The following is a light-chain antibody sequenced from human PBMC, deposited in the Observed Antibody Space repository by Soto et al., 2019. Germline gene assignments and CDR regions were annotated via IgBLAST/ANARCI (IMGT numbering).Light chain of an antibody. V-gene: IGLV1-40*01. CDR1: SSNIGAGYD. Sequence: QSVLTQPPSVSGAPGQTVSIPCSGSSSNIGAGYDVHWYQQLPGTVPKLVIYGNINRPSGVPDRFSGSKSATSASLAIAGLQAEDEADYYCQSYDSSLSAYVFGAGTKVTVL. CDR2: GNI. CDR3: QSYDSSLSAYV. J-gene: IGLJ1*01.